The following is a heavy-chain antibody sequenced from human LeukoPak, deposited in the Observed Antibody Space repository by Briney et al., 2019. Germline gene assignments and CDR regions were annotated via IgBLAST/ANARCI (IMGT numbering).Heavy chain of an antibody. Sequence: GGTLRLSCAASGFTFSSYNMSWVRQAPGKGVEGGAGISGSGGSTYYADSVKGRFTISRDNSKNTLYLQMNSLRAEDTAVYYCAKPLSSGWYLDYFDSWGQGTLVTVSS. D-gene: IGHD6-19*01. V-gene: IGHV3-23*01. CDR2: ISGSGGST. CDR3: AKPLSSGWYLDYFDS. J-gene: IGHJ4*02. CDR1: GFTFSSYN.